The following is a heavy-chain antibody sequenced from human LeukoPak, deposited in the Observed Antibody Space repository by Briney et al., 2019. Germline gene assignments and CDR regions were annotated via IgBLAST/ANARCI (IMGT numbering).Heavy chain of an antibody. D-gene: IGHD3-22*01. Sequence: PSETLSLTCTVSGGSISSYYWSWIRQPPGKGLEWIGYIYTSGSTNYNPSLKSRVTISVDTSKNQFSLKLSSVTAADTAVYCCARLYYDSSGFHRPFFDYWGQGTLVTVSS. J-gene: IGHJ4*02. V-gene: IGHV4-4*09. CDR2: IYTSGST. CDR1: GGSISSYY. CDR3: ARLYYDSSGFHRPFFDY.